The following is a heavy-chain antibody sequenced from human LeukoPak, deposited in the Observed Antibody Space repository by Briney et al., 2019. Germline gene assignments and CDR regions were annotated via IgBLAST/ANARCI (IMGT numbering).Heavy chain of an antibody. J-gene: IGHJ4*02. CDR2: ISSSSTII. Sequence: GGSLRLSCAASGFTFSNYGMNWVRQTPGKGLEWVSYISSSSTIIYYADSVKGRFTISRDNAKSSLYLQMNSLRAEDTAVYYCARVGSLIAAAGTVYWGQGTLVTISS. V-gene: IGHV3-48*01. D-gene: IGHD6-13*01. CDR3: ARVGSLIAAAGTVY. CDR1: GFTFSNYG.